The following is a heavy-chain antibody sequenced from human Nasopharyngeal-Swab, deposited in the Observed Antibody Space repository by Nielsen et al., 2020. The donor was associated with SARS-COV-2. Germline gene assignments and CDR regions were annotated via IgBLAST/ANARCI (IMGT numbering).Heavy chain of an antibody. CDR1: GGSISSGDYY. V-gene: IGHV4-30-4*01. Sequence: LRLSCTVSGGSISSGDYYWSWIRQPPGKGLEWIGYIYYSGSAYYNPSLKSRVTISVDTSKNQFSLKLSSVTAADTAVYYCARERFSVVVTAIRYFDLWGRGTLVTVSS. CDR2: IYYSGSA. D-gene: IGHD2-21*02. CDR3: ARERFSVVVTAIRYFDL. J-gene: IGHJ2*01.